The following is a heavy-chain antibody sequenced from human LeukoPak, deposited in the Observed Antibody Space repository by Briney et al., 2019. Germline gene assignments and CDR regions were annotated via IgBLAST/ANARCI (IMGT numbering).Heavy chain of an antibody. J-gene: IGHJ4*02. Sequence: GGSLRLSCAASGLAFSRFWMSWVRQAPGKGMEWVANINEDGSKKNYVDSVRGRFTISRDNAKNSLYLQMNSLGAEDTAVYYCARPYDTRGYFPDYWGQGTLVTVSS. CDR1: GLAFSRFW. CDR2: INEDGSKK. V-gene: IGHV3-7*01. CDR3: ARPYDTRGYFPDY. D-gene: IGHD3-22*01.